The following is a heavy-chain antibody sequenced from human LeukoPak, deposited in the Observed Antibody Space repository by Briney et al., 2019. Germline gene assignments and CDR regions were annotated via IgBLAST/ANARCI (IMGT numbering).Heavy chain of an antibody. CDR2: ISAYNGKT. Sequence: ASVKVSCKASGYTFTSYGISWVRQAPGQGLEWMGWISAYNGKTNYAQKVQGRVIMTTETTTNTAYMELRSLRSDDTAVYYCARASGSYSWYWFDPWGQGTLVTVSS. D-gene: IGHD1-26*01. V-gene: IGHV1-18*01. J-gene: IGHJ5*02. CDR1: GYTFTSYG. CDR3: ARASGSYSWYWFDP.